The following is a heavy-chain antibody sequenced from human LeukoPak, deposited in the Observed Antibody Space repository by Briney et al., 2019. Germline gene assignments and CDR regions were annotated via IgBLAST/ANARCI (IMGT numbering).Heavy chain of an antibody. J-gene: IGHJ4*02. CDR2: IYSGGST. D-gene: IGHD1-26*01. CDR3: ARAAESGSYYHIDY. CDR1: GYSFNSYW. V-gene: IGHV3-66*01. Sequence: GESLKISCKGSGYSFNSYWIGWVRQAPGKGLEWVSVIYSGGSTYYADSVKGRFTISRDNSKNTLYLQMNSLRAEDTAVYYCARAAESGSYYHIDYWGQGTLVTVSS.